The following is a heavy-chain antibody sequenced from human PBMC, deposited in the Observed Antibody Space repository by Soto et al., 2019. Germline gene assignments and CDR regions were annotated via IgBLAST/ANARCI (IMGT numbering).Heavy chain of an antibody. D-gene: IGHD2-15*01. CDR2: ISAYNGNT. V-gene: IGHV1-18*01. CDR1: GYTFTSYG. J-gene: IGHJ6*02. CDR3: ARDVVVVAATHYYYYGMDV. Sequence: GASVKVSCKASGYTFTSYGISGVRQAPGQGLEWMGWISAYNGNTNYAQKLQGRVTITADESTSTAYMELSSLRSEDTAVYYCARDVVVVAATHYYYYGMDVWGQGTTVTVSS.